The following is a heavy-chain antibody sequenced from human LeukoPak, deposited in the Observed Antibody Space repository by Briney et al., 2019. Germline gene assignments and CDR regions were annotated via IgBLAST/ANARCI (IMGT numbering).Heavy chain of an antibody. D-gene: IGHD2-15*01. CDR2: INPNSGGT. J-gene: IGHJ4*02. V-gene: IGHV1-2*02. Sequence: ASVKVFCKASGYTFTGYYMHWVRQAPGQGLEWMGWINPNSGGTNYAQKFQGRVTMTGDTSISTAYMELSRLRSDDTAVYYCARVLKVVVAVAPFGYWGQGTLVTVSS. CDR1: GYTFTGYY. CDR3: ARVLKVVVAVAPFGY.